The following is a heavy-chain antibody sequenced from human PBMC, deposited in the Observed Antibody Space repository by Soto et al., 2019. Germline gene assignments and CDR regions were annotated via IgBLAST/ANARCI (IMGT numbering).Heavy chain of an antibody. Sequence: SETLSLTCAVYGGSFSGYYWSWIRQPPGKGLEWIGEINHSGSTNYNPSLKSRVTISVDTSKNQFSLKLSSVTAADTAVYYCARIRMTGYTYYYYYGMDVWGQGTTVT. D-gene: IGHD3-9*01. CDR1: GGSFSGYY. V-gene: IGHV4-34*01. CDR3: ARIRMTGYTYYYYYGMDV. CDR2: INHSGST. J-gene: IGHJ6*02.